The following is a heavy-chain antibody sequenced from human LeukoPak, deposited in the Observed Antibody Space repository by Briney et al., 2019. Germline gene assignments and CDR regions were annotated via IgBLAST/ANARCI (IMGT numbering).Heavy chain of an antibody. J-gene: IGHJ4*02. CDR3: AVYDILTGYYFDY. CDR2: IYSSEST. CDR1: GCTISSYN. D-gene: IGHD3-9*01. Sequence: SETLSLTCTVSGCTISSYNWSWIRQPPGKGLEWIGYIYSSESTNYNPSLYRRVTISVDTTKTQFSLKLSSVSAADTAVYYCAVYDILTGYYFDYWGQGTLVTVSS. V-gene: IGHV4-59*01.